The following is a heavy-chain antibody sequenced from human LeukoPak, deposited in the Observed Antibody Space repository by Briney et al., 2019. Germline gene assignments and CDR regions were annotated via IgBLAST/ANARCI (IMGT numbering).Heavy chain of an antibody. CDR2: ISYDGSNK. V-gene: IGHV3-30*18. J-gene: IGHJ6*04. D-gene: IGHD6-13*01. CDR1: GFTFSSYG. Sequence: GGSLRLSCAASGFTFSSYGMHWVRQAPGKGLEWVAVISYDGSNKYYADSVKGRFTISRDNSKNTLCLQMNSLRAEDTAVYYCAKDEYSSIWYYYYGMDVWGKGTTVTVSS. CDR3: AKDEYSSIWYYYYGMDV.